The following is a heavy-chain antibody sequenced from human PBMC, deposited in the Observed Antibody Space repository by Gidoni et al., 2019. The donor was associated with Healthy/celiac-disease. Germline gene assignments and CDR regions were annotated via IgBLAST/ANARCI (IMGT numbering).Heavy chain of an antibody. Sequence: QVQLVESGGGVVQPGRSLRLSCAASGFTFSSYGMHWVRQAPGKGLEWVAVIWYDGSNKYYADSVKGRFTISRDNSKNTLYLQMNSLRAEDTAVYYCARSMRGHDYSRGMDVWGQGTTVTVSS. V-gene: IGHV3-33*01. CDR3: ARSMRGHDYSRGMDV. CDR1: GFTFSSYG. CDR2: IWYDGSNK. D-gene: IGHD4-4*01. J-gene: IGHJ6*02.